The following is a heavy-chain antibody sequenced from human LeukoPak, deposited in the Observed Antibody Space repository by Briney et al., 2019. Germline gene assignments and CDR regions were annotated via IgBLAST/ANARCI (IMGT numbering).Heavy chain of an antibody. J-gene: IGHJ4*02. D-gene: IGHD4-23*01. CDR2: IIPIFGTA. CDR1: GGTFSSYA. Sequence: SVKVSCKASGGTFSSYAISWVRQAPGQGLEWMGGIIPIFGTANCAQKFQGRVTITADESTSTAYMELSSLRSEDTAVYYCARPLRGNSAFDYWGQGTLVTVSS. V-gene: IGHV1-69*13. CDR3: ARPLRGNSAFDY.